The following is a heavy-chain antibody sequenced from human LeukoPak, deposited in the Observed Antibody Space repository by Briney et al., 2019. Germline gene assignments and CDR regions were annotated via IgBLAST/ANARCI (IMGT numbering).Heavy chain of an antibody. Sequence: PSETLSLTCAVYGGSFSGYYWSWIRQPPGQGLEWIGEINHSGSTNYNPSLKSRVTISVDSSKNQFSLKLSSVTAADTAVYYCASDLAVAGTLTGRFDPWGQGTLVTVSS. D-gene: IGHD6-19*01. CDR2: INHSGST. V-gene: IGHV4-34*01. J-gene: IGHJ5*02. CDR1: GGSFSGYY. CDR3: ASDLAVAGTLTGRFDP.